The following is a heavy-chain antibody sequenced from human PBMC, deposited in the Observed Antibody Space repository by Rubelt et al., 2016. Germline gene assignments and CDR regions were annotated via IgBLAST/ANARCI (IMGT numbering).Heavy chain of an antibody. CDR3: ARDLRIGGAGTYDY. J-gene: IGHJ4*02. V-gene: IGHV3-7*01. CDR2: IREDGSEK. Sequence: LVQHGGSLRLSCAASGFTFGRYWMNWFRQAPGKGLEWVANIREDGSEKNYVDSVKGRFTISRDNAKNSLYLQMSSLRVDDTAMYYCARDLRIGGAGTYDYWGQGTLVTVSS. D-gene: IGHD6-13*01. CDR1: GFTFGRYW.